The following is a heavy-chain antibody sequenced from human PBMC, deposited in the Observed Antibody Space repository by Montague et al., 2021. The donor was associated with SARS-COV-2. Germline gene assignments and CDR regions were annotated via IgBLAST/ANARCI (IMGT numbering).Heavy chain of an antibody. D-gene: IGHD1-14*01. CDR3: AKSFSGTRNWFDI. CDR1: GFTFTNYG. CDR2: ISGFGGGT. J-gene: IGHJ5*02. Sequence: SLRLSCAASGFTFTNYGMSWVRRAPGKGLERVAGISGFGGGTYYSDSVKGRFTISRATSNSTLFLQMDGLRAEDTAIYYCAKSFSGTRNWFDIWGQGTLVTVSS. V-gene: IGHV3-23*01.